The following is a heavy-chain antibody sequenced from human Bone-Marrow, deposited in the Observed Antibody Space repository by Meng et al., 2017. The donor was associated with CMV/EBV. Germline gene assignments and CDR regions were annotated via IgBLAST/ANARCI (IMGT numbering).Heavy chain of an antibody. CDR2: FIPVFGAP. CDR1: AFHYFA. V-gene: IGHV1-69*05. Sequence: AFHYFALICVRQAPGQGLEWMVGFIPVFGAPDYAQEFQDRLTIVTDESTTSASMELSGLRFEDTAVYFCARGPKIPLGGVNLWPLELWGQGSLVTVSS. D-gene: IGHD3-16*01. CDR3: ARGPKIPLGGVNLWPLEL. J-gene: IGHJ4*02.